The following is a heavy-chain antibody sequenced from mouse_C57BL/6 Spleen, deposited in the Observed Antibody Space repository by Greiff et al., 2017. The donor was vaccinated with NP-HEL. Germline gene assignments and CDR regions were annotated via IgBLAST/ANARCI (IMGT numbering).Heavy chain of an antibody. Sequence: QVQLQQSGPELVKPGASVKISCKASGYAFSSSWMNWVKQRPGKGLEWIGRIYPGDGDTNYNGKFKGKATLTADKSSSTAYMQLSSLTSEDSAVYFCAREGLLPPYFDYWGQGTTLTVSS. V-gene: IGHV1-82*01. D-gene: IGHD1-1*01. CDR2: IYPGDGDT. CDR1: GYAFSSSW. J-gene: IGHJ2*01. CDR3: AREGLLPPYFDY.